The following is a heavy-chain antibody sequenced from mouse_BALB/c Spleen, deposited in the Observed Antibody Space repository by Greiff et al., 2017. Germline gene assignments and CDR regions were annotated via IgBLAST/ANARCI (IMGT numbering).Heavy chain of an antibody. Sequence: VQLQQSGPSLVKPSQTLSLTCSVTGDSITSGYWNWIRKFPGNKLEYMGYISYSGSTYYNPSLKSRISITRDTSKNQYYLQLNSVTTEDTATYYCARWMGSSDYAMDYWGQGTSVTVSS. CDR2: ISYSGST. CDR3: ARWMGSSDYAMDY. CDR1: GDSITSGY. D-gene: IGHD1-1*01. J-gene: IGHJ4*01. V-gene: IGHV3-8*02.